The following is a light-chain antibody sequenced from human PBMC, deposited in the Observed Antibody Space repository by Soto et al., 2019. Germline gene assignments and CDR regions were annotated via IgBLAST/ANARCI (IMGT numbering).Light chain of an antibody. J-gene: IGKJ2*01. Sequence: EIVLTQSPGTLSLSPGERATLSCTASHNISSNYLAWYHQKTGQAPRLLIYGASSRAPGIPDRFSGSGSGTDFTLTISGLEPEDSAVYFCHQYGGSPQPFGQGTKLEIK. CDR3: HQYGGSPQP. V-gene: IGKV3-20*01. CDR1: HNISSNY. CDR2: GAS.